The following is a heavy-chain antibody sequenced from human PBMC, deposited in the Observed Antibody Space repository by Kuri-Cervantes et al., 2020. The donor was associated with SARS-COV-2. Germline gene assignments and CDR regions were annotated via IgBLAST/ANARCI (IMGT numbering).Heavy chain of an antibody. V-gene: IGHV3-30*18. J-gene: IGHJ4*02. CDR1: GLTFSSYG. D-gene: IGHD1-26*01. CDR2: ISYDGSNK. Sequence: GGSLRLSCAASGLTFSSYGMHWVRQAPGKGLEWVAVISYDGSNKYYADSVKGRFTISRDDSKNTLYLQMNSLRAEDTAVYYCAKDAGVGATGSVDYWGQGTLVTVSS. CDR3: AKDAGVGATGSVDY.